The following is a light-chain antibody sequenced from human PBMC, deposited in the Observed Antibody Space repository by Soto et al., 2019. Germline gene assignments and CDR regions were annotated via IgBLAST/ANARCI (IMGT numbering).Light chain of an antibody. CDR2: GAS. CDR3: QQYNDWPPWT. V-gene: IGKV3-20*01. Sequence: EIVLTQSPGTLSLSPGERATLSCRASQSVSSSYLVWYQQKPGQAPRLLIYGASSRATGIPDRFSGSGSGTDFTLTISRLEPEDFAVYYCQQYNDWPPWTFGQGTKVEIK. J-gene: IGKJ1*01. CDR1: QSVSSSY.